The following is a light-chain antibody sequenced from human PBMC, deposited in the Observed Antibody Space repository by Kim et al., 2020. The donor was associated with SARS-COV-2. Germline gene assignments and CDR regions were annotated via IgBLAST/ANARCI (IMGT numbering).Light chain of an antibody. Sequence: ASVGDRVTITRRTHKNSYTLLKWHQKQPRKAPNLLLYQTTKLQGGAPSRSSGSGAGTDSTPTISRLQPDDFASYYCQQSSRPPHTFGQGTKVDIK. J-gene: IGKJ2*01. CDR1: KNSYTL. V-gene: IGKV1-39*01. CDR2: QTT. CDR3: QQSSRPPHT.